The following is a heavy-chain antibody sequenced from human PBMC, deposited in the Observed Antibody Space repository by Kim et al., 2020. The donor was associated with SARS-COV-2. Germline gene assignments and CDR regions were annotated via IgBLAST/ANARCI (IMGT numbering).Heavy chain of an antibody. Sequence: SVKVSCKASGGTFSSYAISWVRQAPGQGLEWMGGIIPIFGTANYAQKFQGRVTITADESTSTAYMELSSLRSEDTAVYYCARDREGQNYDFWSGYYPYGMDVWGQGTTVTVSS. CDR3: ARDREGQNYDFWSGYYPYGMDV. J-gene: IGHJ6*02. CDR2: IIPIFGTA. CDR1: GGTFSSYA. V-gene: IGHV1-69*13. D-gene: IGHD3-3*01.